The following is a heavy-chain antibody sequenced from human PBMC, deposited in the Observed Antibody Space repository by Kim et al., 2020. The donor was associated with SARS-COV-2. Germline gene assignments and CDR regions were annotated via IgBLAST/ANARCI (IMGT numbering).Heavy chain of an antibody. D-gene: IGHD3-10*01. V-gene: IGHV3-66*01. CDR2: VYSDDNT. Sequence: GGSLRLSCAASGFSVTSNYISWVRQAPGKGLECVSVVYSDDNTFYAASVKGRFTIFRDSSNNTLSLQMSSLRAEDAAVYYCAMVYGSGSYYFDNWGPGTQVTVSS. J-gene: IGHJ4*02. CDR3: AMVYGSGSYYFDN. CDR1: GFSVTSNY.